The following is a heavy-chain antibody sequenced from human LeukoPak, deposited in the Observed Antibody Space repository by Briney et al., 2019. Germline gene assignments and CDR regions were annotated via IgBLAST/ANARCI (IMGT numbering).Heavy chain of an antibody. D-gene: IGHD3-10*01. CDR2: IDHSGRT. Sequence: PSETLSLTCAVSGRSLWGYYWSWIRQAPGKGLEWIGQIDHSGRTNYNPSLKSRITMSVDLSKNQFSLKLRSVTAADTAVYYCARGGYYGSGNDFRFDPWGQGTLVTVSS. CDR1: GRSLWGYY. V-gene: IGHV4-34*01. CDR3: ARGGYYGSGNDFRFDP. J-gene: IGHJ5*02.